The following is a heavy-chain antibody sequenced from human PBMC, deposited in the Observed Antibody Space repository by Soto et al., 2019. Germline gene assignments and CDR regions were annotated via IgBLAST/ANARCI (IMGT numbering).Heavy chain of an antibody. CDR2: IRFDGSNE. Sequence: GGSLRLSCAVPGGIFHGYGMHWVRQAPGKGLEWVAIIRFDGSNEEYADSVKGRFTISRDNSKNTLYLQMNTLGAEDTAVYYCARDGIGGTVFRGYLDYWGRGTVVTV. CDR3: ARDGIGGTVFRGYLDY. V-gene: IGHV3-33*01. J-gene: IGHJ4*02. D-gene: IGHD1-7*01. CDR1: GGIFHGYG.